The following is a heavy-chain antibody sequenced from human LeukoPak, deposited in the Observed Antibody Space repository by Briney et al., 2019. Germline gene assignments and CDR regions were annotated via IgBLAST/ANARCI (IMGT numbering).Heavy chain of an antibody. D-gene: IGHD3-3*01. CDR3: ARVPNDFWSGYYLYYFDY. CDR1: GFTVSSNY. CDR2: IYSGGST. V-gene: IGHV3-53*01. Sequence: GGSLRLSCAASGFTVSSNYMSWVRQAPGKGLEWVSVIYSGGSTYYADSVKGRFTISRDNSKNTLYLQMNSLRAEDTAVYYCARVPNDFWSGYYLYYFDYWGQGTLVTVSS. J-gene: IGHJ4*02.